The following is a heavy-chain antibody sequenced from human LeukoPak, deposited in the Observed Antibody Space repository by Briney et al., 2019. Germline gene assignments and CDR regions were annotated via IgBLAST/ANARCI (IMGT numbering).Heavy chain of an antibody. CDR2: IYYSGST. CDR1: GGSISSYY. Sequence: SETLCLTCTVSGGSISSYYWSWIRQPPGKGLEWIGYIYYSGSTNYNPSLKSRVTISVDTSKNQFSLKLSSVTAADTAVYYCARHGITMVRGVPRDAFDIWGQGTMVTVSS. V-gene: IGHV4-59*08. CDR3: ARHGITMVRGVPRDAFDI. D-gene: IGHD3-10*01. J-gene: IGHJ3*02.